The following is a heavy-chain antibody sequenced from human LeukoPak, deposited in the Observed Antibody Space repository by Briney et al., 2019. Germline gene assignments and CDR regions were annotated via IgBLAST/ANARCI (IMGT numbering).Heavy chain of an antibody. CDR3: ARYSGSYYYPPAWDL. D-gene: IGHD1-26*01. CDR1: GFTFSSNA. J-gene: IGHJ4*02. Sequence: GGSLRLSCAASGFTFSSNAVSWVRQAPGKGLEWVSATSTSGGSAYYADSVKGRFTISRDNSKNTLYLQMDSLRADDTAVYYCARYSGSYYYPPAWDLWGQGTLVTVSS. V-gene: IGHV3-23*01. CDR2: TSTSGGSA.